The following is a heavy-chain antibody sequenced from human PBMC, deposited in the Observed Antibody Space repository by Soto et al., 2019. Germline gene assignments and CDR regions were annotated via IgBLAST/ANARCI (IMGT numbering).Heavy chain of an antibody. J-gene: IGHJ3*02. V-gene: IGHV2-5*02. CDR1: GFSLSTSGVG. CDR3: AHSGFSSQLPYDYVWGSCRTPHAFDI. D-gene: IGHD3-16*02. Sequence: QITLKESGPTLVKPTQTLTLTCTFSGFSLSTSGVGVGWIRQPPGKALEWLALIYWDDDKRYSPSLKSRLTITKDTSKNQVVLTMTNMDPVDTATYYCAHSGFSSQLPYDYVWGSCRTPHAFDIWGQGTMVTVSS. CDR2: IYWDDDK.